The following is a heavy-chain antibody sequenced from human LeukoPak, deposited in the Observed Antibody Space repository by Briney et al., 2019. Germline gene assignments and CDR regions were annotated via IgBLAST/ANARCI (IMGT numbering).Heavy chain of an antibody. CDR3: ARTGYYGSGRRWFDP. CDR2: INHSGST. J-gene: IGHJ5*02. V-gene: IGHV4-34*01. Sequence: SETLSLTCAVYGGSFSGYYWSWIRQPPGKGLEWIGEINHSGSTNYNPSLKSRVTISVDTSKNQFSLKLSSVTAADTAVYYCARTGYYGSGRRWFDPWGQGTLVTVSS. CDR1: GGSFSGYY. D-gene: IGHD3-10*01.